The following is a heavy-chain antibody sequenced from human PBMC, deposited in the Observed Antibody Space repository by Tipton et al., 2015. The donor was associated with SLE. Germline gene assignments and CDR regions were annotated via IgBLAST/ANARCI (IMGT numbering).Heavy chain of an antibody. D-gene: IGHD4-17*01. CDR1: GGSFRGYY. Sequence: LRLSCAVYGGSFRGYYCSWIRPPPGKGLGWVGEINHSGSTNYNPSLKSRVTISVDTSKNQFSLKLTSLTAADTAVYYCARGLYGDEPGYWGQGTLVTVSS. CDR2: INHSGST. J-gene: IGHJ4*02. CDR3: ARGLYGDEPGY. V-gene: IGHV4-34*01.